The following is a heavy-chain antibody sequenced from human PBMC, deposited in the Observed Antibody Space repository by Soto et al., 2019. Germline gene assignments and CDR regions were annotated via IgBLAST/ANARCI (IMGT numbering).Heavy chain of an antibody. CDR2: INHSGST. J-gene: IGHJ4*02. CDR3: ARALPAYYYDSSGYFDY. Sequence: WETLSLTCAVYRGSFSGYYWSWIRQPPGKGLEWIGEINHSGSTNYNPSLKSRVTISVDTSKNQFSLKLSSVTAADTAVYYCARALPAYYYDSSGYFDYWGQGTLVTVSS. D-gene: IGHD3-22*01. V-gene: IGHV4-34*01. CDR1: RGSFSGYY.